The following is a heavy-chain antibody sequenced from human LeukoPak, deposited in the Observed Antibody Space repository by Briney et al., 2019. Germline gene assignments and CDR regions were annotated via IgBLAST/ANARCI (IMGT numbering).Heavy chain of an antibody. CDR1: LDSTTSNF. J-gene: IGHJ3*01. D-gene: IGHD3-22*01. CDR3: ASHGGANYYDSSGYYC. V-gene: IGHV4-30-4*01. Sequence: PSETLSLTCTVSLDSTTSNFWSWIRQPPGKGLEWIGYIYYSGSTYYNPSLKSRVTISVDTSKNQFSLKLSSVTAADTAVYYCASHGGANYYDSSGYYCWGQGTMVTVSS. CDR2: IYYSGST.